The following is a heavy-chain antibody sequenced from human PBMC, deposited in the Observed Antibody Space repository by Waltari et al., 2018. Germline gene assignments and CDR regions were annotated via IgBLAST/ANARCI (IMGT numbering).Heavy chain of an antibody. CDR3: ARHEAGTIDY. J-gene: IGHJ4*02. CDR2: IRYDGSNK. Sequence: QVQLVEYGGGVVQHGGSLRLSCEASGFTFSSYGMHWVRQAPGKGLEWVAFIRYDGSNKYYADSVRCRFTISRDNSKHTLYLQMNSLRAEDTAVYYCARHEAGTIDYWGQGTLVTVSS. D-gene: IGHD1-1*01. V-gene: IGHV3-30*02. CDR1: GFTFSSYG.